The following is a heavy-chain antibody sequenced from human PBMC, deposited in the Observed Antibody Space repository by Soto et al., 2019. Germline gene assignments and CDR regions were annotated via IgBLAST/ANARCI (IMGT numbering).Heavy chain of an antibody. J-gene: IGHJ3*02. V-gene: IGHV4-4*02. CDR2: IYHSGST. D-gene: IGHD3-10*01. CDR3: ARALITLAAFDI. Sequence: QVQLQESGPGLVKPSGTLSLTCAVSGGSISRSNWWSWVRQPPGKGLEWIGEIYHSGSTNYNPSLKSRVTIPVDESNNQFSLKLSAVTAADTAVYYCARALITLAAFDIWGQGTMVTVSS. CDR1: GGSISRSNW.